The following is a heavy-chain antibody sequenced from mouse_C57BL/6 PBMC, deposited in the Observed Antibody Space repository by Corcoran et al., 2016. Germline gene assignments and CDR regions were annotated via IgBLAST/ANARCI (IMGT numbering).Heavy chain of an antibody. V-gene: IGHV1-66*01. CDR2: IYPGSGNT. D-gene: IGHD2-5*01. CDR3: ARGGGYSNWFAY. CDR1: GYSFTSYY. Sequence: QVQLQQSGPELVKPGASVKISCKASGYSFTSYYIHWVKQRPGQGLEWIGWIYPGSGNTKYNEKFKGKATLTADTSSSTAYMQLSSLTSEDSAVYYCARGGGYSNWFAYWGQGTLVTVSA. J-gene: IGHJ3*01.